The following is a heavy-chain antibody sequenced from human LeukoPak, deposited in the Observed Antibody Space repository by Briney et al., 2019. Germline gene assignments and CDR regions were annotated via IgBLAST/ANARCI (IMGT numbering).Heavy chain of an antibody. V-gene: IGHV4-4*07. Sequence: PSETLSLTCTVSGGSISSYYWSWIRQPAGKGLEWIGRIYTSGSINYNPSLKSRVTMSVDTSKNQFSLKLSSVTAADTAVYYCARETHDYVWGSYRSPFDYWGQGTLVTVSS. CDR1: GGSISSYY. J-gene: IGHJ4*02. CDR2: IYTSGSI. D-gene: IGHD3-16*02. CDR3: ARETHDYVWGSYRSPFDY.